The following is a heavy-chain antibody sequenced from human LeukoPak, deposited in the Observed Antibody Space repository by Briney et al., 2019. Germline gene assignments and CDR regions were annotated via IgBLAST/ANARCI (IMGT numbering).Heavy chain of an antibody. D-gene: IGHD6-6*01. CDR2: IKSDGRSA. V-gene: IGHV3-74*01. J-gene: IGHJ4*02. Sequence: PGGSLRLSCAASGFSFSTYWMHWVRQAPGKGLVWVSTIKSDGRSASYADSVRGRFTISRDNAKNTVFLQMGSLRAEDTAVYYCARDNSSVFDHWGQGALVTVSS. CDR1: GFSFSTYW. CDR3: ARDNSSVFDH.